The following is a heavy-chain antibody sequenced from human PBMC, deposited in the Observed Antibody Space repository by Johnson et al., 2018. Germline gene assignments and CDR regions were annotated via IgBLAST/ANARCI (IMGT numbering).Heavy chain of an antibody. CDR2: IIPVLGTP. D-gene: IGHD4-17*01. Sequence: VQLQESGAEVKKPGSSVKISCKASGGTFSNFAFTWVRRAPGQGLEWMGVIIPVLGTPNYAQTFQDRVTITADESSRTVYMERNSLRFEDTAVCYCTRYYGDYVFALESWGQGTLVTVSS. CDR3: TRYYGDYVFALES. CDR1: GGTFSNFA. V-gene: IGHV1-69*01. J-gene: IGHJ3*02.